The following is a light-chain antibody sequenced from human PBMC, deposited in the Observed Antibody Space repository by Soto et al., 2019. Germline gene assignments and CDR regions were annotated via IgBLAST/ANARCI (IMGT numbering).Light chain of an antibody. Sequence: EIVMTQSPDALSVSPGERATLSCRASQDVKKDVAWYQQKHGQPPRLLIYGASTSTTDVPARFSSSGSGTDFTRTINRIQPDDSAVYYCQQYNIWGSFGGGAKVEIK. V-gene: IGKV3-15*01. CDR2: GAS. J-gene: IGKJ4*01. CDR3: QQYNIWGS. CDR1: QDVKKD.